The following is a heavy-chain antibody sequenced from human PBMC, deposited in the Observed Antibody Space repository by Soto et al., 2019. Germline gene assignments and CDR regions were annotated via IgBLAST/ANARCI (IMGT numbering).Heavy chain of an antibody. Sequence: PSETLSLTCTVSGGSVSSGSYYWSWIRQPPGKGLEWIGYIYYSGSTNYNPSLKSRVTISVDTSKNQFSLKLSSVTAADTAVYYCARVDGSSWYYPTHEFHYWGQGTLVNVXS. V-gene: IGHV4-61*01. D-gene: IGHD6-13*01. CDR3: ARVDGSSWYYPTHEFHY. CDR2: IYYSGST. CDR1: GGSVSSGSYY. J-gene: IGHJ4*02.